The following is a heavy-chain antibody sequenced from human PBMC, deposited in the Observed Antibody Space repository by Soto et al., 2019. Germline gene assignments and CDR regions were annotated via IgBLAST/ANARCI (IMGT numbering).Heavy chain of an antibody. V-gene: IGHV4-59*01. CDR1: GGSISSYY. CDR2: IYYSGST. D-gene: IGHD1-26*01. CDR3: ARGTGATGTLFDY. J-gene: IGHJ4*02. Sequence: LSLTCTVSGGSISSYYWSWIRQPPGKGLEWIGYIYYSGSTNYNPSLKSRVTISVDTSKNQFSLKLSTVTAADTAVYYCARGTGATGTLFDYWGQGTRVTVSS.